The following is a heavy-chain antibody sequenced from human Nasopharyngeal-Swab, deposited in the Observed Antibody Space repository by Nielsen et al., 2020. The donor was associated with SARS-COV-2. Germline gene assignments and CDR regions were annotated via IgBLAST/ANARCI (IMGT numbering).Heavy chain of an antibody. CDR1: GFTFSSYA. V-gene: IGHV3-23*01. CDR2: ISGSGDTT. D-gene: IGHD6-19*01. Sequence: GGSLRLSCAASGFTFSSYAMSWVRQAPGKGLEWVSIISGSGDTTYYADSVNDRFTISRDNSKNTLYLQMNSLRVEDTAVYYCARGYSSGWYPFDYWGQGTLVTVSS. CDR3: ARGYSSGWYPFDY. J-gene: IGHJ4*02.